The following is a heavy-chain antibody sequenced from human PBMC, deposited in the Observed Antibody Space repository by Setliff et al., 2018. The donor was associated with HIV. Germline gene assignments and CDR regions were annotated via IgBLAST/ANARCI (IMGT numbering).Heavy chain of an antibody. D-gene: IGHD6-13*01. CDR2: IYTSGST. Sequence: SETLSLTCAVYGGSFSGYYWSWIRQPAGKGLEWIGRIYTSGSTNYNPSLKSRVTMSVDTSKNQFSLKLSSVTAADTAVYYCARARQTIAAPLTAWFDPWGQGTLVTVSS. CDR3: ARARQTIAAPLTAWFDP. V-gene: IGHV4-59*10. J-gene: IGHJ5*02. CDR1: GGSFSGYY.